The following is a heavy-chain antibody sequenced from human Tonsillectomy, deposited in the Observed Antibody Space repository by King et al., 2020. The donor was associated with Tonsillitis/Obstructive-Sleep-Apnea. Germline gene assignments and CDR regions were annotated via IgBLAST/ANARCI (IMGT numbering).Heavy chain of an antibody. CDR2: IIPILNIA. J-gene: IGHJ6*02. D-gene: IGHD2-2*01. V-gene: IGHV1-69*10. Sequence: VQLVQSGAEVKKPGSSVKVSCKASGGTFSNYAISWVRQAPGQGLEWMGGIIPILNIAKYAQKFQGRVTITADKSTSTAYMELSSLRSDDTAAYYCARDRVVVVPAAIQDYYGMDVWGQGTTVTVSS. CDR3: ARDRVVVVPAAIQDYYGMDV. CDR1: GGTFSNYA.